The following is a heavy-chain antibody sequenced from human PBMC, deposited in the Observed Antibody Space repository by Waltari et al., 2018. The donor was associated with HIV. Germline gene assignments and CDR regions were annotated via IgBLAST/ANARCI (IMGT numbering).Heavy chain of an antibody. Sequence: QLQLQESGPALVKPSDTLPLTCTVSTGYITQSYYWGWVRQSPGTGLEWVGTVYSNGVTHFTPSLESRVTMSVDKSKNQFSLTLTSVTAADTALYFCATLRTVTGTIDDWGQGILVTVSS. CDR1: TGYITQSYY. J-gene: IGHJ4*02. D-gene: IGHD1-1*01. V-gene: IGHV4-39*01. CDR3: ATLRTVTGTIDD. CDR2: VYSNGVT.